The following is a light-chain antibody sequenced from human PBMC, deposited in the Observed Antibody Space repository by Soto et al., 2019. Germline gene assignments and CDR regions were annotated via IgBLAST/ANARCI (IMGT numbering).Light chain of an antibody. CDR2: GAS. Sequence: PGERATLSCRASQSVSSNSLAWFQQKPGQAPRLLIFGASSRATGIPDRFSGSGCGTDFTLTISRLEPEDFAVYYCQHYGTSPWTFGQGTKVEIK. J-gene: IGKJ1*01. CDR1: QSVSSNS. V-gene: IGKV3-20*01. CDR3: QHYGTSPWT.